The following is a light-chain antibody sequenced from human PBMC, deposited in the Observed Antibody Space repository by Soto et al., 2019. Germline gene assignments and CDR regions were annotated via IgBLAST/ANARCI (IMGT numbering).Light chain of an antibody. Sequence: DIQLTQSPSFLSASVGDRVTITCRASQGLSSDLAWYQQKPGKAPKLLIYAASTLPSGVPSRFSGIGSGTEFTLTISSLQPEDFATYYCQQLNSYPITFGQGTRLEIK. J-gene: IGKJ5*01. V-gene: IGKV1-9*01. CDR2: AAS. CDR3: QQLNSYPIT. CDR1: QGLSSD.